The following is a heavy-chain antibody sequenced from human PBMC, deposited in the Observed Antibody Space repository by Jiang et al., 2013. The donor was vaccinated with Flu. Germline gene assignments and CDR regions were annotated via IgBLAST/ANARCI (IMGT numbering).Heavy chain of an antibody. Sequence: RVTMTRDTSTSTVYMELSSLRSEDTAVYYCARAVVGTHFDYWGQGTLVTVSS. D-gene: IGHD6-19*01. V-gene: IGHV1-46*03. J-gene: IGHJ4*02. CDR3: ARAVVGTHFDY.